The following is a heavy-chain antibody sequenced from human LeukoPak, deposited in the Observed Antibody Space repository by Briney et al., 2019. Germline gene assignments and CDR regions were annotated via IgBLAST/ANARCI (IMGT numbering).Heavy chain of an antibody. Sequence: SETLSLTCTVSGGSISSSSYYWGWIRQPPGKGLEWIGSIYYSGSTYYNPSLKSRVTISVDTSKNQFSLNLSSVTAADTAVYYCARGYSGYDPFDYWGQGTLVTVSS. V-gene: IGHV4-39*01. D-gene: IGHD5-12*01. CDR2: IYYSGST. CDR1: GGSISSSSYY. J-gene: IGHJ4*02. CDR3: ARGYSGYDPFDY.